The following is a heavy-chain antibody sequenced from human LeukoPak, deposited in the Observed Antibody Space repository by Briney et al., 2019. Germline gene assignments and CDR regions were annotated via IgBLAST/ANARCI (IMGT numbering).Heavy chain of an antibody. J-gene: IGHJ3*01. CDR2: ISGDGSTT. CDR3: ARGIEVSAGLMNALDL. V-gene: IGHV3-74*01. D-gene: IGHD6-19*01. Sequence: GGSLRLSCAASEFTFSVYWMHWVRQAPGKGLVWVARISGDGSTTAFADFVEGRFTVSRDNTKNSLYLHMNSLRAEDTAMYYCARGIEVSAGLMNALDLWGQGTVVTVSS. CDR1: EFTFSVYW.